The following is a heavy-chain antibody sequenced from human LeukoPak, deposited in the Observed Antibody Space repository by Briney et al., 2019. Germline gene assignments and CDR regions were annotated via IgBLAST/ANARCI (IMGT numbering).Heavy chain of an antibody. CDR1: GCSFSTSG. CDR3: ARDLLNYGSAYYDVGIFDS. Sequence: GRSLRLSCEASGCSFSTSGVHWVRQAPGKGLEGMAVISKDGRKNHYADSVKGRFIIARDNSKSTLFLQMHSLRPEDTAIYYCARDLLNYGSAYYDVGIFDSWGQGTLVTVSS. V-gene: IGHV3-30*04. CDR2: ISKDGRKN. J-gene: IGHJ4*02. D-gene: IGHD3-10*01.